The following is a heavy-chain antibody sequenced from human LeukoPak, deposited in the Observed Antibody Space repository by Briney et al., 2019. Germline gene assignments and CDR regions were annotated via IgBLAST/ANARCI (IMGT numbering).Heavy chain of an antibody. Sequence: GGSLRLSCAASGFTFTNAWMNWVRQAPGKGLEWVGRIKSKADGETIDYAAPVKGRFTFSRDDSKNMLYLEMNSLKSEDTAVYYCSTLTSRGLSDSWGQGTLVTVSS. CDR1: GFTFTNAW. CDR2: IKSKADGETI. V-gene: IGHV3-15*07. D-gene: IGHD1-20*01. CDR3: STLTSRGLSDS. J-gene: IGHJ4*02.